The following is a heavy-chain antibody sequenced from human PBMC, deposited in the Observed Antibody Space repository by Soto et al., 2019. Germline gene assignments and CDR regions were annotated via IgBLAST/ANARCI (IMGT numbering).Heavy chain of an antibody. CDR3: AKWIVVVPAAIPGSFDI. Sequence: EVQLLESGGGLVQPGGSLRLSCADSGFTFSSYAMSWVRQAPGKGLEWVSAISGSGGSTYYADSVKGRFTISRDNSKNTLYLQMNSLRAEDTAVYYCAKWIVVVPAAIPGSFDIWGQGTMVTVSS. D-gene: IGHD2-2*02. CDR1: GFTFSSYA. CDR2: ISGSGGST. J-gene: IGHJ3*02. V-gene: IGHV3-23*01.